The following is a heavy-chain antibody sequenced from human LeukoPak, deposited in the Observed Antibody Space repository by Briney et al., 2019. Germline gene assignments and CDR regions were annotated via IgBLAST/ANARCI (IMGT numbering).Heavy chain of an antibody. D-gene: IGHD2-8*01. J-gene: IGHJ4*02. CDR1: GGSISSYY. CDR2: IYYSGST. V-gene: IGHV4-59*01. Sequence: SETLSLTCTVSGGSISSYYWSWIRQPPRKGLEWIGYIYYSGSTNYNPSLKSRVTISVDTSKNQFSLKLSSVTAADTAVYYCARERMLTVFDYWGQGTLVTVSS. CDR3: ARERMLTVFDY.